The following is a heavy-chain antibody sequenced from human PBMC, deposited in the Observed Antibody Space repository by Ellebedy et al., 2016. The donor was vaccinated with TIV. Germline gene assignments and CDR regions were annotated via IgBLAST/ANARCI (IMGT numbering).Heavy chain of an antibody. Sequence: GGSLRLSCAVSGFTVSGNYMSWVRQAPGKGLEWVSIIYSNGNRYYADSMKGRFPISRDNSNNTVYLQMNNLRADDTAVYYCARVDLGLACEYWGRGTLVTVSS. V-gene: IGHV3-53*01. J-gene: IGHJ4*02. CDR2: IYSNGNR. CDR3: ARVDLGLACEY. D-gene: IGHD1-26*01. CDR1: GFTVSGNY.